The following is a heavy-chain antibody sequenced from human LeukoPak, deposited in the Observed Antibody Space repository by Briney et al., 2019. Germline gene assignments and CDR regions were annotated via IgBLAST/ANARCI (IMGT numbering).Heavy chain of an antibody. D-gene: IGHD3-22*01. J-gene: IGHJ4*02. CDR3: ARVVPQYYYDSSGYYQGYFDY. Sequence: ASVKVSCKASGGTFSSYAISWVRQAPGQGLEWMGGIIPIFGTANYAQKFQGRVTITADESTSTVYMELNSLRSEDTAVYYCARVVPQYYYDSSGYYQGYFDYWGQGTLVTVSS. CDR1: GGTFSSYA. V-gene: IGHV1-69*13. CDR2: IIPIFGTA.